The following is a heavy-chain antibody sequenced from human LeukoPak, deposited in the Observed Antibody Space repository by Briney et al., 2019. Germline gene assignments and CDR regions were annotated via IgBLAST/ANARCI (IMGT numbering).Heavy chain of an antibody. V-gene: IGHV3-74*01. CDR1: GFTFSSYG. J-gene: IGHJ1*01. CDR2: INGDGGMT. CDR3: VREVGAPGSFQH. Sequence: GGSLRLSCAASGFTFSSYGMHWVRQAPGKGLVRVSRINGDGGMTNHAESVKGRFSISRDNADNTLHLQMNSLRGEDTAIYYCVREVGAPGSFQHWGQGALVTVGS. D-gene: IGHD1-26*01.